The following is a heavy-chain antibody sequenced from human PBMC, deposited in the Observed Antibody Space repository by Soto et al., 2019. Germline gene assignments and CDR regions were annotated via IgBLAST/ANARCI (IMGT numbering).Heavy chain of an antibody. Sequence: PGGSLRLSCAASGFTLSSYAMHWVRQAPGKGLEWVAVISYDGSNKYYADSVKGRFTISRDNSKNTLYLQMNSLRAEDTAVYYCARLGPALRAFAIWGQGTMVTVSS. J-gene: IGHJ3*02. CDR1: GFTLSSYA. CDR2: ISYDGSNK. CDR3: ARLGPALRAFAI. V-gene: IGHV3-30-3*01.